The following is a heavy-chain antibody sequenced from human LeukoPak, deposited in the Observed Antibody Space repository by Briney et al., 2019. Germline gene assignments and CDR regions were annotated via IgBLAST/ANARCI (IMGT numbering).Heavy chain of an antibody. V-gene: IGHV4-34*01. D-gene: IGHD6-6*01. CDR3: ARRSSPSRALGFPR. Sequence: SETLSLTCAVYGGSFSGYYWSWIRQPPGKGLEWIGEINHSGSTNYNPSLKSRVTISVDTSKNQFSLKLSSVTAADTAVYYCARRSSPSRALGFPRWGQGTLVTVSS. CDR2: INHSGST. J-gene: IGHJ4*02. CDR1: GGSFSGYY.